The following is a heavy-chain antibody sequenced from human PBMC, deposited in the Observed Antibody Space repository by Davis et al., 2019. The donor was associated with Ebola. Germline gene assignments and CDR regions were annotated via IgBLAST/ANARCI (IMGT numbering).Heavy chain of an antibody. Sequence: PGGSLRLSCAASGFTFSSYGMHWVRQAPGKGLEWVAVIWYDGSNKYYADSVKGRFTISRDNSKNTLYLQMNSLRAEDTAVYYCAKDGPLSYYYDSSGYYIDYWGQGTLVTVSS. CDR3: AKDGPLSYYYDSSGYYIDY. D-gene: IGHD3-22*01. CDR1: GFTFSSYG. CDR2: IWYDGSNK. J-gene: IGHJ4*02. V-gene: IGHV3-30*02.